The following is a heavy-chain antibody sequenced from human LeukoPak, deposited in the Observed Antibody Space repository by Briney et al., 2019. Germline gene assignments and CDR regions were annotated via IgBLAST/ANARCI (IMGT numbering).Heavy chain of an antibody. D-gene: IGHD3-22*01. CDR1: GYTFTSYG. V-gene: IGHV1-18*01. CDR2: ISAYNGNT. J-gene: IGHJ4*02. Sequence: GASVKVSCKTSGYTFTSYGISWVRQAPGQGLEWMGWISAYNGNTNYAQKLQGRVTMTTDTSMSTAYMELRSLRSDDTAVYYCARAYYYDSSGGIGDYWGQGTLVTVSS. CDR3: ARAYYYDSSGGIGDY.